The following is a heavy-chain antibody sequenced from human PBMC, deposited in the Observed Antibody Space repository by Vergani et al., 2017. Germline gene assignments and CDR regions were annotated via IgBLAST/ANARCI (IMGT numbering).Heavy chain of an antibody. J-gene: IGHJ5*02. CDR2: IYYSWST. Sequence: QLQLQESGPGLVKPSETLSLTCTVSGGSISSSSYYWGWIRQPPGKGLEWIGSIYYSWSTYYNPSLKSRVTISVDTSKNQFSLKLSSVTAADTAVYYCARGIILTGYYFDPWGQGTLVTVSS. V-gene: IGHV4-39*01. D-gene: IGHD3-9*01. CDR1: GGSISSSSYY. CDR3: ARGIILTGYYFDP.